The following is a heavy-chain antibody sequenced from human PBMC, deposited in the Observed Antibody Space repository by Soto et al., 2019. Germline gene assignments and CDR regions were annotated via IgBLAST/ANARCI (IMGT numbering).Heavy chain of an antibody. CDR1: GGSISSATYY. D-gene: IGHD4-17*01. Sequence: QVQLQESGPGLVKPSQTLSLTCTVSGGSISSATYYWSWIRQHPGKGLEWIGYIYYSGSTYYNPSLKSRVTMSVDTSKNQFSLKLSSVTAADTAVYYCARGFARWQFYFDYWGQGTLDTVSS. CDR2: IYYSGST. J-gene: IGHJ4*02. V-gene: IGHV4-31*03. CDR3: ARGFARWQFYFDY.